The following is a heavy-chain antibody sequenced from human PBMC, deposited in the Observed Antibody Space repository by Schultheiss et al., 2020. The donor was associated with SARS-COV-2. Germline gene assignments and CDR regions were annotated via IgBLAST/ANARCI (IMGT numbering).Heavy chain of an antibody. J-gene: IGHJ4*02. CDR2: ISYDGSNK. CDR3: AAGQAPTQFDY. CDR1: GFTFSSYG. V-gene: IGHV3-30*03. Sequence: GGSLRLSCAAFGFTFSSYGMHWVRQAPGKGLEWVAVISYDGSNKYYADSVKGRFTISRDNSKNTLYLQMNSLRAEDTAVYYCAAGQAPTQFDYWGQGTLVTVSS.